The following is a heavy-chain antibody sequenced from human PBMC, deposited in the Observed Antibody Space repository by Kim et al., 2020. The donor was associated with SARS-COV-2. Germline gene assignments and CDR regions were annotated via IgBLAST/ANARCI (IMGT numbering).Heavy chain of an antibody. V-gene: IGHV1-3*01. CDR1: GYTFTTYA. CDR3: ARGAGGYDGEGAFDI. CDR2: INAGNGNT. Sequence: ASVKVSCKASGYTFTTYAMHWVRQAPGQRLEWMGWINAGNGNTKYSQKFQGRATITRDTSASTAYMELSSLRSEDTAVYYCARGAGGYDGEGAFDIWGQGTRVTGSS. J-gene: IGHJ3*02. D-gene: IGHD5-12*01.